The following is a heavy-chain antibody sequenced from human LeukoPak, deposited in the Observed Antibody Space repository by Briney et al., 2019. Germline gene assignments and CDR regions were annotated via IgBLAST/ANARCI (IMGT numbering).Heavy chain of an antibody. D-gene: IGHD6-13*01. CDR3: ARVRPFSSSCPFDY. CDR2: INHSGST. Sequence: PSETLSITCAVYGGSFSGYYWSWIRQPPGKGLEWIGEINHSGSTNYNPSLKGRVTISVDTSKNQFSLKLSSVTAADTAVYYCARVRPFSSSCPFDYWGQGALVTVSS. CDR1: GGSFSGYY. J-gene: IGHJ4*02. V-gene: IGHV4-34*01.